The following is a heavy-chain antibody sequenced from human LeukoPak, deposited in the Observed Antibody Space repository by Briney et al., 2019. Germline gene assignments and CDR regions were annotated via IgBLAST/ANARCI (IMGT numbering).Heavy chain of an antibody. CDR2: IRFDGSDK. V-gene: IGHV3-33*03. J-gene: IGHJ4*02. CDR3: APDGAYGLTK. CDR1: GFTFSGYY. Sequence: RSLRLSCAASGFTFSGYYMHWVRQAPGKGLEWVALIRFDGSDKYYADSVEGRFTVSRDNNKDMVYLQMSSLRAEDTAVYYCAPDGAYGLTKWGQRNLVTVSS. D-gene: IGHD2-2*01.